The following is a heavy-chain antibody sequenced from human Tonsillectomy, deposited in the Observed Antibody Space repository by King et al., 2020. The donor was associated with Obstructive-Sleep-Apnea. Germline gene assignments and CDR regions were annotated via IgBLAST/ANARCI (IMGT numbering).Heavy chain of an antibody. CDR3: ARDIPLHGDDGSGMDV. Sequence: VQLVESGGGVVQPGRSLRLSCVAAGFTFNNYAMHWVRQAPGKGLEWVALISYDGSNKYYADSVKGRFTISRDNSKNTLSLQMNGLRTEDTAVYYCARDIPLHGDDGSGMDVWGQGTTVTVSS. D-gene: IGHD4-17*01. J-gene: IGHJ6*02. CDR2: ISYDGSNK. V-gene: IGHV3-30*04. CDR1: GFTFNNYA.